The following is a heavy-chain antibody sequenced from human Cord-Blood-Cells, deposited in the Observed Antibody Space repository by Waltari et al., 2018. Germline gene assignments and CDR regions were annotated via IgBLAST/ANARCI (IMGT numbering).Heavy chain of an antibody. CDR3: ARDRAMVRGVIITALDY. CDR2: IYTSGNT. Sequence: QVQLQESGPGLVKPSETLSLTCTVSGGSISSYYWSWIRQPAGKGLEWIGRIYTSGNTNYNPSLKSRVTMSVDTSKNQFSLKLSSVTAADTAVYYCARDRAMVRGVIITALDYWGQGTLVTVSS. D-gene: IGHD3-10*01. V-gene: IGHV4-4*07. CDR1: GGSISSYY. J-gene: IGHJ4*02.